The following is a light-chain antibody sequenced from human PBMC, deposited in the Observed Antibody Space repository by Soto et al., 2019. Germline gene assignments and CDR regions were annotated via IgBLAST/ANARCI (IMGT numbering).Light chain of an antibody. CDR1: QDIHNY. CDR3: QNYDRAPDT. Sequence: DIQMAQSPSSLSASVGDRVTITCRASQDIHNYLAWYQQKPGKVPKLLIYAASTLQSGVPSRFSGSGSGTDFILTISSLQPEDVATYYCQNYDRAPDTFGGGTKVEIK. J-gene: IGKJ4*01. V-gene: IGKV1-27*01. CDR2: AAS.